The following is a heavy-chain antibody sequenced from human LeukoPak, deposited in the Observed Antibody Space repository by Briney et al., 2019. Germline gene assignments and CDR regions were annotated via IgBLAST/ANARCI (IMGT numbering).Heavy chain of an antibody. D-gene: IGHD3-10*01. CDR1: GGTFSSYA. J-gene: IGHJ5*02. CDR2: IIPIFGTA. CDR3: AGEGGYYYGSGSPSDP. Sequence: SVKVSCKASGGTFSSYAISWVRQAPGQGLEWMGGIIPIFGTANYAQKFQGRVTITADKSTSTAYMELSSLRSEETAVYYCAGEGGYYYGSGSPSDPWGQGTLVTVSS. V-gene: IGHV1-69*06.